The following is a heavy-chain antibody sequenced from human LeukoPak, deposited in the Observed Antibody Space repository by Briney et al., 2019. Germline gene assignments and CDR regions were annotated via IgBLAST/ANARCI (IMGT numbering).Heavy chain of an antibody. Sequence: GGSLTLSCAVSGFTFSSYWVSWVRQGTGHGLQWVADIKQLGSEKYYVDSVKGRFTISRDNASHTLYLQMNSLRAEDTAVYYCARSDQQLGWEYLYYCMDVWGKGTAVTVYS. CDR1: GFTFSSYW. V-gene: IGHV3-7*01. CDR3: ARSDQQLGWEYLYYCMDV. CDR2: IKQLGSEK. D-gene: IGHD6-13*01. J-gene: IGHJ6*03.